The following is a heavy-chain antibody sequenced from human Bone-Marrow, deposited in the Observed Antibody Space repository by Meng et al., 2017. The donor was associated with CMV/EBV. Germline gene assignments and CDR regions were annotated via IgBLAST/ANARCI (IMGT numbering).Heavy chain of an antibody. Sequence: ASVKVSCKASGYTFTNYDINWVRQAPGQGLEWMGWMNPNIGNTGYAQKFQGRVTMTRDTSISTAYMELSSLRSEDTDVYYCARMWSLDNSNVNWFDPWGQGTRVTGSS. CDR3: ARMWSLDNSNVNWFDP. CDR1: GYTFTNYD. CDR2: MNPNIGNT. J-gene: IGHJ5*02. D-gene: IGHD2/OR15-2a*01. V-gene: IGHV1-8*01.